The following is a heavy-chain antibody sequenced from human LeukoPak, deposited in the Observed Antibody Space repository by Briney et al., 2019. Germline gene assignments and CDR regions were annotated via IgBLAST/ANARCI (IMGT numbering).Heavy chain of an antibody. Sequence: SETLSLTCAVYDASLSGYYWSWIRQPPGKGLEWIGEISHSGGTNYNPSLRSRVSMSVDTSKNLLSLNLISVTAADTAVYYCATEGPFRQRDYFDYWGQGALVSVPS. CDR1: DASLSGYY. J-gene: IGHJ4*02. CDR3: ATEGPFRQRDYFDY. D-gene: IGHD2/OR15-2a*01. CDR2: ISHSGGT. V-gene: IGHV4-34*01.